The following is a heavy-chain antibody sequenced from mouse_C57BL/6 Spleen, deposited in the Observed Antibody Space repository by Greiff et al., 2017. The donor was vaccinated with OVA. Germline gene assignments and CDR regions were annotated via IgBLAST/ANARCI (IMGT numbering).Heavy chain of an antibody. CDR2: IDPENGDT. J-gene: IGHJ2*01. CDR3: TTIYYGNYESY. Sequence: VQLKQSGAELVRPGASVKLSCTASGFNIKDDYMHWVKQRPEQGLEWIGWIDPENGDTEYASKFQGKATITADTSSNTAYLQLSSLTSEDTAVYYCTTIYYGNYESYWGQGTTLTVSS. V-gene: IGHV14-4*01. D-gene: IGHD2-1*01. CDR1: GFNIKDDY.